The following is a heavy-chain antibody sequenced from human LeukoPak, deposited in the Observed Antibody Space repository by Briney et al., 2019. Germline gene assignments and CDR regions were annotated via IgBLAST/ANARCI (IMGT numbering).Heavy chain of an antibody. CDR3: ARHVVRGDSTVEFGY. J-gene: IGHJ4*02. CDR1: GGSISSYY. V-gene: IGHV4-59*08. D-gene: IGHD2/OR15-2a*01. Sequence: PSETLSLTCTVSGGSISSYYWSWIRQPPGKGLEWIGYIYYRGSTNYNPSLKSRVTISVDTSKNQFSLKLSSVTAADTAVYYCARHVVRGDSTVEFGYWGQGTLVTVSS. CDR2: IYYRGST.